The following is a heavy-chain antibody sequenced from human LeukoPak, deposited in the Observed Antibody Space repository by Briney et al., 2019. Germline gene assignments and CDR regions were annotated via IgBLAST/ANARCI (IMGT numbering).Heavy chain of an antibody. CDR3: ARDCTNGVCPNDY. CDR2: IKQDGSEK. J-gene: IGHJ4*02. Sequence: GGSLRLSCAASGFTLSSYWMSWVRQAPGKGLEWVANIKQDGSEKYYVDSVKGRFTISRDNAKNSLYLQMNSLRAEDTAVYYCARDCTNGVCPNDYWGQGTLVTVSS. CDR1: GFTLSSYW. V-gene: IGHV3-7*01. D-gene: IGHD2-8*01.